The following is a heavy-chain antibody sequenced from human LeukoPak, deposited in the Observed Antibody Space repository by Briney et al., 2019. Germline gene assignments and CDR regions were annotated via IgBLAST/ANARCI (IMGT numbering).Heavy chain of an antibody. Sequence: GASVKVSCKASGGTFSSYAISWVRQAPGQGLGWMGGIIPIFGTANYAQKFQGRVTITADESTSTAYMELSSLRSEDTAVYYCAREGYYDSSGHDAFDIWGQGTMVTVSS. CDR3: AREGYYDSSGHDAFDI. V-gene: IGHV1-69*01. CDR1: GGTFSSYA. D-gene: IGHD3-22*01. CDR2: IIPIFGTA. J-gene: IGHJ3*02.